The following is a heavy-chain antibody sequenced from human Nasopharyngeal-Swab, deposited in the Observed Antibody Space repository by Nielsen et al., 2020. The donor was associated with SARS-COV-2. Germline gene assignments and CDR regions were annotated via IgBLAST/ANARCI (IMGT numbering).Heavy chain of an antibody. CDR3: ARKGLYDSSGYPFDP. V-gene: IGHV3-48*03. Sequence: GGSLGLSCAASGFTFSSYEMNWVRQAPGKGLEWVSYISSSGSTIYYADSVKGRFTISRDNAKNSLYLQMNSLRAEDTAVYYCARKGLYDSSGYPFDPWGQGTLVTVSS. CDR1: GFTFSSYE. D-gene: IGHD3-22*01. J-gene: IGHJ5*02. CDR2: ISSSGSTI.